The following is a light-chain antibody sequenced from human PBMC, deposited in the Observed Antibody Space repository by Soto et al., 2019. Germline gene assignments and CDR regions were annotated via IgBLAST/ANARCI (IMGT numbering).Light chain of an antibody. V-gene: IGLV2-14*01. CDR3: SSYSSSSTLV. Sequence: QSVLTQPASVSGSPGQSITISCTGTSSDVGGYNSVSWYQQHPGKPPKLMVYEVSNGPSGVSNRFSHSKSGSTASLTISGLQAEDEADYYCSSYSSSSTLVFGTGTKVTVL. CDR2: EVS. CDR1: SSDVGGYNS. J-gene: IGLJ1*01.